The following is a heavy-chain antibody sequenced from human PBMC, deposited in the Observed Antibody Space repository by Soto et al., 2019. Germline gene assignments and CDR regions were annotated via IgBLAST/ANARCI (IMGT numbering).Heavy chain of an antibody. CDR3: ARLLHLGATHVKYYYGMDA. CDR1: GYTFTSYY. J-gene: IGHJ6*02. CDR2: INPSGGST. V-gene: IGHV1-46*01. Sequence: ASVKVSCKASGYTFTSYYMHWVRQAPGQGLEWMGIINPSGGSTSYAQKFQGRVTMTRDTSTSTVYMELSSLRSEDTAVYYCARLLHLGATHVKYYYGMDAWGQGTTVTVSS. D-gene: IGHD1-26*01.